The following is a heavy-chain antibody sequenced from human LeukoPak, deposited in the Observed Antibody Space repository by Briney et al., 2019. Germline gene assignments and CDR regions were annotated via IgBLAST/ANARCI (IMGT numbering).Heavy chain of an antibody. CDR1: GGSISSYY. CDR3: ARLRYSSGWYDY. D-gene: IGHD6-19*01. V-gene: IGHV4-59*08. J-gene: IGHJ4*02. Sequence: SETLSLTCTVSGGSISSYYWSWIRQPPGKGLEWIGYIYYSGSTNYNPSLKSRVTISVDTSKNQFSLKLSSVTAADTAVYYCARLRYSSGWYDYWGQGTLVAVSS. CDR2: IYYSGST.